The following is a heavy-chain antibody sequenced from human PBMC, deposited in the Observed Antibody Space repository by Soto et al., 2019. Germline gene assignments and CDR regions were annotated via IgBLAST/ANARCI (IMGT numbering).Heavy chain of an antibody. CDR1: GDTFSFYS. Sequence: QVQLVQSGAEVKRPGSSVKVSCKASGDTFSFYSINWVRQAPGLGLEWMGRVNPILSMSNYAQRFQGRVTMTADKATSTAYMELSGLRSEDTAMYDCATNGSGYRAFDYWGQGALVTVSS. V-gene: IGHV1-69*04. CDR2: VNPILSMS. J-gene: IGHJ4*02. CDR3: ATNGSGYRAFDY. D-gene: IGHD3-10*01.